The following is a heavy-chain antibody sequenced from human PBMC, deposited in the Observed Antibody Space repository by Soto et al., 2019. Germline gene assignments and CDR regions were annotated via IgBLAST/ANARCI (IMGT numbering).Heavy chain of an antibody. CDR3: ARQLYTVVTPQDY. D-gene: IGHD2-21*02. CDR2: IDGSGTAM. CDR1: GFTFSNFR. J-gene: IGHJ4*02. Sequence: PGGSLRLSCAASGFTFSNFRMNWIRQAPGKGLEWVSHIDGSGTAMSYVDSVKGRFTISRDNAKNSLYLEMTSLRDEDTTVYYCARQLYTVVTPQDYWGRGTLVTVSS. V-gene: IGHV3-48*02.